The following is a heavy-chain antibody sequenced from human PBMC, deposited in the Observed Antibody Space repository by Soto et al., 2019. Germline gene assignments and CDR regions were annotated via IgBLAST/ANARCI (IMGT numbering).Heavy chain of an antibody. D-gene: IGHD6-13*01. V-gene: IGHV1-18*01. CDR3: ARDGESSSWYFDY. CDR2: ISSYNVKT. J-gene: IGHJ4*02. Sequence: QVRLVQSGAEVKKPGASVKVSCKASGYTFTSYGVTWVRQAPGQGLEWMGWISSYNVKTNYAQKLQGRVTMTTDTSTNTAYMDLRGLRSDDTAVYYCARDGESSSWYFDYWGQGTLVTVSS. CDR1: GYTFTSYG.